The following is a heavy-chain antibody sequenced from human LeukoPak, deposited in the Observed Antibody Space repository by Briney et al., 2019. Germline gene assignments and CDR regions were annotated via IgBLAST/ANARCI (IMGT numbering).Heavy chain of an antibody. CDR1: GGSISSYY. CDR3: ARVSSSGSYYFDY. V-gene: IGHV4-59*01. D-gene: IGHD6-19*01. Sequence: SETLSLTCTVSGGSISSYYWSWIRQPPGKGLEWIGYIYYSGSTNYNPSLKSRVTISVDTSKNQFSLKLSSVTAADTAVYYCARVSSSGSYYFDYWGQGTLVTVSS. J-gene: IGHJ4*02. CDR2: IYYSGST.